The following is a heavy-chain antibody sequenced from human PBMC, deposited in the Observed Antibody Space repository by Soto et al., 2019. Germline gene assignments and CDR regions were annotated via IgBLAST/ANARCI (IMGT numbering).Heavy chain of an antibody. Sequence: GGSLRLSCAASGFTFSGSAMHWVRQASGKGLEWVGRIRSKANSYATAYAASVKGRFTISRDDSKNTAYLQMNSLKTEDTAVYYCTRPRGSGPDYYYYGMDVWGQGTTVTVS. CDR1: GFTFSGSA. CDR3: TRPRGSGPDYYYYGMDV. J-gene: IGHJ6*02. CDR2: IRSKANSYAT. D-gene: IGHD3-10*01. V-gene: IGHV3-73*01.